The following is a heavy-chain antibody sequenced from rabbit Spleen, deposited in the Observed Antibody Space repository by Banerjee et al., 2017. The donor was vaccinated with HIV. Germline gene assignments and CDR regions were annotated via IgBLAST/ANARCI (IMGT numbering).Heavy chain of an antibody. D-gene: IGHD8-1*01. CDR3: ARDSGSSFSSYGMDL. CDR1: GFSFSSSYY. J-gene: IGHJ6*01. CDR2: IHTTSGNT. Sequence: QSLEESGGGLVQPEGSLTLTCTASGFSFSSSYYMCWVRQAPGKGLEWIGCIHTTSGNTYYASWAKGRFTISKTSSTTVTLQMTSLTAADTATYFCARDSGSSFSSYGMDLWGPGTLVTVS. V-gene: IGHV1S40*01.